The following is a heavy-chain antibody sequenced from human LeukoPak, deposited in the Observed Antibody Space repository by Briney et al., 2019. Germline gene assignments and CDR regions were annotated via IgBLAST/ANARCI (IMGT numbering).Heavy chain of an antibody. V-gene: IGHV3-7*01. Sequence: PGGSLRLSCAASGFTFSSYWMSWVRQAPGKGLEWVVNIKQDGIEKYYVDSVKGRFTISRDHAKNSLYLQMNSLRAEDTAVYYCARAINYGGDAGAFDIWGQGTMVTVSS. D-gene: IGHD4/OR15-4a*01. J-gene: IGHJ3*02. CDR2: IKQDGIEK. CDR3: ARAINYGGDAGAFDI. CDR1: GFTFSSYW.